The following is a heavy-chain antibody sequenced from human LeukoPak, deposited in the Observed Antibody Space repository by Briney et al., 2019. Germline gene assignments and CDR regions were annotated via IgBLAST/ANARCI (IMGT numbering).Heavy chain of an antibody. Sequence: GGSLRLSCAASGLTFSTYDMSWVRQAPGKGLEWVSRISDSGGSPYYADSVKGRFTISRDNAKNTVYLQMNSLKAEDTAVYYCAREHIYGPDWFDPWGQGTPVTVSS. CDR2: ISDSGGSP. CDR3: AREHIYGPDWFDP. J-gene: IGHJ5*02. V-gene: IGHV3-23*01. CDR1: GLTFSTYD. D-gene: IGHD5-18*01.